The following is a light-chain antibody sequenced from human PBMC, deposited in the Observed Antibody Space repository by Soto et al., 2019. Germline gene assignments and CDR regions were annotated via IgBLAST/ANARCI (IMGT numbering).Light chain of an antibody. CDR2: GVD. V-gene: IGLV1-40*01. Sequence: QPVLTQPPSVSEAPGQRVTISCTGSSFNIGAGYDVHWYRQLPGTAPRLLVYGVDNRPSGVPDRFSGSKSGTSASLAITGLQAEDEADYYCQSYDTSLRGWVFGGGTKVTVL. J-gene: IGLJ3*02. CDR1: SFNIGAGYD. CDR3: QSYDTSLRGWV.